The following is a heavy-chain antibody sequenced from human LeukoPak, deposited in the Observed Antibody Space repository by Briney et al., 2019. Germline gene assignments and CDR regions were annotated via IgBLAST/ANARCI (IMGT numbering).Heavy chain of an antibody. V-gene: IGHV4-4*07. CDR2: IYTSGST. J-gene: IGHJ6*03. D-gene: IGHD2-15*01. CDR3: ARDFFGCSGGSCYYYYYYMDV. Sequence: SETLSLTCTVSGGSISRYYWSWLRQPAGKGLEWIGRIYTSGSTNYNPSLKSRVTMSVDTSKNQFSLKLSSVTAADTAVYYCARDFFGCSGGSCYYYYYYMDVWGKGTTVTVSS. CDR1: GGSISRYY.